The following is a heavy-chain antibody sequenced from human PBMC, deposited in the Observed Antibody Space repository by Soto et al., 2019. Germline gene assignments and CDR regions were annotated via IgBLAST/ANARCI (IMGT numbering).Heavy chain of an antibody. J-gene: IGHJ4*02. D-gene: IGHD3-22*01. CDR3: ARVTDYYESSGYFDY. V-gene: IGHV3-7*01. CDR2: IKQDGSEK. Sequence: EVQLVESGGGLVQPGGSLRLSCAASGFTFSSYWMRWVRQAPGKGLEWVANIKQDGSEKYYVESVKGRFTISRDNAKNSLNLQMNTLRAEDTAVYYCARVTDYYESSGYFDYWGQGTLVTVSS. CDR1: GFTFSSYW.